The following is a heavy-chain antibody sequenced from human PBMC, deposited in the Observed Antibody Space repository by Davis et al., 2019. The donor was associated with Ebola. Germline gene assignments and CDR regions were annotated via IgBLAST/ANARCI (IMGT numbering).Heavy chain of an antibody. Sequence: PGGSLRLSCAASGFTFSNYWMSWVRQAPGKGLEWVANIKQDGSEKIYVDSVRGRFTISRDEAKNSVYLQVNSLRAEDTAVYYCARIGYSSSSFDYWGQGTLVTVSS. CDR1: GFTFSNYW. D-gene: IGHD6-6*01. V-gene: IGHV3-7*03. CDR2: IKQDGSEK. J-gene: IGHJ4*02. CDR3: ARIGYSSSSFDY.